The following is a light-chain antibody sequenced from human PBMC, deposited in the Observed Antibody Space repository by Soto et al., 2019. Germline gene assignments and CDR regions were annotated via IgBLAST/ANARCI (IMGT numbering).Light chain of an antibody. CDR3: QQYATSPHT. CDR1: QSVSSSQ. CDR2: GAS. Sequence: EIVLTQSPVTLSLSPGESATLSCRASQSVSSSQVAWYQQKPGQAPRLLIYGASSRATGIPDRISGVGSETDFTLTINRLEPEYFAVYYCQQYATSPHTFGQGTKLEIK. V-gene: IGKV3-20*01. J-gene: IGKJ2*01.